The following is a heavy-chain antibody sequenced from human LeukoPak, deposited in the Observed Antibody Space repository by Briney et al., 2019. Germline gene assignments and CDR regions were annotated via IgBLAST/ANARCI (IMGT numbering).Heavy chain of an antibody. Sequence: GGSLRLSCAASGFILSDFTMNWVRQAPGKGLEWVSTISNTGVTHYADSVKGRFTISRDSAKNSQYLQIYSLRDEDTAVYYCARYYFGSGNYRTFDRWGQGTLVIVPS. CDR3: ARYYFGSGNYRTFDR. CDR2: ISNTGVT. D-gene: IGHD3-10*01. CDR1: GFILSDFT. V-gene: IGHV3-69-1*01. J-gene: IGHJ4*02.